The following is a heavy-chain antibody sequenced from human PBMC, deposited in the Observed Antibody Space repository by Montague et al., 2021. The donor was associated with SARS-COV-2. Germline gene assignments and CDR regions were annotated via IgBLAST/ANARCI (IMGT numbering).Heavy chain of an antibody. V-gene: IGHV4-39*01. J-gene: IGHJ4*02. CDR2: ISNGGRT. Sequence: SETRSLTCSVSGGSFDSDNFFWGWIRQPPGKRLEWIGVISNGGRTFDNPSLKSRVTISVHTSRNQLSLSVKSVTAADTAVYYCARHRRYDVVTYYPDFWGQGTLVTVSS. CDR3: ARHRRYDVVTYYPDF. CDR1: GGSFDSDNFF. D-gene: IGHD3-9*01.